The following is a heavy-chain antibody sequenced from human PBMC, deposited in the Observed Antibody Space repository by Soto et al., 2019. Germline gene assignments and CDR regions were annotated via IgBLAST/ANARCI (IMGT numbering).Heavy chain of an antibody. D-gene: IGHD3-3*01. V-gene: IGHV1-2*04. CDR1: GYTFTGYY. Sequence: GASVKVSCKASGYTFTGYYMHWVRQAPGQGLEWMGWINPNSGGTNYAQKFQGWVTMTRDTSISTAYMELSRLRSDDTAVYYCARGGGVLNDFWSGYLTPYYYYGMDVWGQGTTVTVSS. CDR2: INPNSGGT. J-gene: IGHJ6*02. CDR3: ARGGGVLNDFWSGYLTPYYYYGMDV.